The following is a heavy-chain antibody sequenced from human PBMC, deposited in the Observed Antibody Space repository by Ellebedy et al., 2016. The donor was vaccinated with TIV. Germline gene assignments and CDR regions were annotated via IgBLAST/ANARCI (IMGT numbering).Heavy chain of an antibody. J-gene: IGHJ2*01. D-gene: IGHD3-10*01. Sequence: PGGSLRLSCAASGFAFRNFDMHWVRQAAGKGLEWVSAIDTAGDTYYPDSVKGRFTISRENPKGSLFLQMHSLGAGDTAVYYCARGSRFDILSGHWYFDVWGRGTLVSVSS. CDR2: IDTAGDT. CDR1: GFAFRNFD. CDR3: ARGSRFDILSGHWYFDV. V-gene: IGHV3-13*01.